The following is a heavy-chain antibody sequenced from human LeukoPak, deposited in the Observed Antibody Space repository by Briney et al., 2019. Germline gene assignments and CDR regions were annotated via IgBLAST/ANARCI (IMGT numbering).Heavy chain of an antibody. CDR2: IYYSGST. J-gene: IGHJ4*02. Sequence: RPSETLSLTCTVSGGSISSYYWSWIRQPPGKGLEWIGYIYYSGSTYYNPSLKSRVTISVDTSKNQFSLKLSSVTAADTAVYYCARDSVVVINGGVDYWGQGTLVTVSS. V-gene: IGHV4-30-4*01. CDR1: GGSISSYY. CDR3: ARDSVVVINGGVDY. D-gene: IGHD3-22*01.